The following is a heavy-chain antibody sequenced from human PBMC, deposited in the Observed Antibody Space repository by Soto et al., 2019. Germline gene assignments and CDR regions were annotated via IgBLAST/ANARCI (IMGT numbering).Heavy chain of an antibody. V-gene: IGHV3-21*01. CDR1: GFTFSSYS. CDR3: ARVIASPNYYYMDV. J-gene: IGHJ6*03. Sequence: GGSLRLSCAASGFTFSSYSMNWVRQAPGKGLEWVSSISSSSYIYYADSVKGRFTISRDNAKNSLYLQMNSLRAEDTAVYYCARVIASPNYYYMDVWGKGTTVTVSS. D-gene: IGHD2-2*01. CDR2: ISSSSYI.